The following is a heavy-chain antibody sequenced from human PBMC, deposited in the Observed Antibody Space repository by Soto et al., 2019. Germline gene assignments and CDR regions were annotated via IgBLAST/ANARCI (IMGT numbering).Heavy chain of an antibody. Sequence: QVQLQQWGAGLLKPSETLSLTCAVYGGSFSGYYWSWIRQPPGKGLEWIGEINHSGSTNYNPSLKSRVTISVDTSKNQFSLKLSSVTAADTAVYYCARVRIPPMVTVWNNGMDVWGQGTTVTVSS. CDR1: GGSFSGYY. J-gene: IGHJ6*02. V-gene: IGHV4-34*01. D-gene: IGHD5-18*01. CDR3: ARVRIPPMVTVWNNGMDV. CDR2: INHSGST.